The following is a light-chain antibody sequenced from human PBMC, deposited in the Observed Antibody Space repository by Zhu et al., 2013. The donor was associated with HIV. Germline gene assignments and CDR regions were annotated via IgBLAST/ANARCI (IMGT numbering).Light chain of an antibody. J-gene: IGKJ3*01. Sequence: AIQLTQSPSSLSASVGDRVTITCRASQDISSALAWYQQKPGKAPKLLIYDASSLESGVPSRFSGSGSGTDFTLTISSLQPEDFATYYCQQFNSYPPFTFGPGTKVDIK. V-gene: IGKV1-13*02. CDR3: QQFNSYPPFT. CDR1: QDISSA. CDR2: DAS.